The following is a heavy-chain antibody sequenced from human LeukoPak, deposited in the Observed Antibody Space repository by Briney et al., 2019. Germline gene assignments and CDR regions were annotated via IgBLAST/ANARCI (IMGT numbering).Heavy chain of an antibody. D-gene: IGHD3-22*01. CDR3: ARFSSGYHDAFDI. Sequence: GGSLRLSCAASGFTFSDYWMSWVRQAPGKGLEWVANIKQDGSEKNYVDSVKGRFTISRDNAKNSLYLQLNSLRAEDTAVYYCARFSSGYHDAFDIWGQGTMVTVSS. CDR1: GFTFSDYW. J-gene: IGHJ3*02. V-gene: IGHV3-7*01. CDR2: IKQDGSEK.